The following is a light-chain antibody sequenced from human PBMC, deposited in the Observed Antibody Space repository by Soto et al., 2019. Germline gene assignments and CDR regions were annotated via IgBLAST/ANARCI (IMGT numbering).Light chain of an antibody. V-gene: IGKV3-20*01. J-gene: IGKJ5*01. CDR3: KKSGSSTIT. Sequence: EIVLTQSPGTLSLYPGEIDTLSCSARQSVSSSYLAWYQKKTGQAPRLLIYGAYSRATGITDRLSGSVSGKDLNLNLSRLEPEEWAVYDGKKSGSSTITFGPGKRREIK. CDR2: GAY. CDR1: QSVSSSY.